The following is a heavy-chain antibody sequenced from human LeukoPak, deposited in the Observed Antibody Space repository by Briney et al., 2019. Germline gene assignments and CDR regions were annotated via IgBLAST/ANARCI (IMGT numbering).Heavy chain of an antibody. CDR2: ISGSGGST. V-gene: IGHV3-23*01. CDR1: GFTFSSYA. Sequence: PGGSLRLSCAASGFTFSSYAMSWVRQAPGKGLEWVSAISGSGGSTYYADSVKGRFTISRDNSKNTLYLQSNSLSAEDTAVYYCAKGREPSSPFDIWGQGTMVTVSS. J-gene: IGHJ3*02. CDR3: AKGREPSSPFDI.